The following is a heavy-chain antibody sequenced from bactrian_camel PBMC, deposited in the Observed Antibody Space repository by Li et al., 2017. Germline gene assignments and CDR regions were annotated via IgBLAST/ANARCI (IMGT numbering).Heavy chain of an antibody. J-gene: IGHJ6*01. Sequence: QLVESGGGSVQAGGSLGLPCAPSGYTYARYCMAWFRQAPGKEREGVAAVWTAGGSTYYADSVKGRFTVSQDKNTVYLQMNSLKPEDTAMYYCAAWPILFGGSCRLYQPDFGYWGQGTQVTVS. CDR2: VWTAGGST. CDR1: GYTYARYC. V-gene: IGHV3S25*01. D-gene: IGHD6*01. CDR3: AAWPILFGGSCRLYQPDFGY.